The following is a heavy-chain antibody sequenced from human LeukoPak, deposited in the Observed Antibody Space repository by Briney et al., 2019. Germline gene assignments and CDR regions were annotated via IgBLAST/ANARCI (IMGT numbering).Heavy chain of an antibody. V-gene: IGHV3-21*04. J-gene: IGHJ4*02. CDR3: AKDMGVRSGYFDY. CDR1: GFTFSSYS. Sequence: GGSLRLSCAASGFTFSSYSMNWVRQAPGKGLEWVSSISSSSSYIYYADSVKGRFTISRDNAKNSLYLQMNSLRAEDTALYYCAKDMGVRSGYFDYWGQGTLVTVSS. CDR2: ISSSSSYI. D-gene: IGHD3-16*01.